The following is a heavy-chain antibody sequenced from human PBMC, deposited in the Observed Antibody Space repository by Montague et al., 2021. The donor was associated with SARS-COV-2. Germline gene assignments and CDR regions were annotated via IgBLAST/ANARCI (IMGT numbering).Heavy chain of an antibody. CDR2: IYYTGST. CDR1: GGSISPYY. D-gene: IGHD1-26*01. J-gene: IGHJ4*02. CDR3: ARVGWEIRLGDYYFDY. Sequence: SETLSLTCTVPGGSISPYYWSWIRQPPGKGLEWIGNIYYTGSTNYNSSLKSRLTISVDTSENQFPLNVTSVTPADTAVYYCARVGWEIRLGDYYFDYWGKGTLVTVSP. V-gene: IGHV4-59*01.